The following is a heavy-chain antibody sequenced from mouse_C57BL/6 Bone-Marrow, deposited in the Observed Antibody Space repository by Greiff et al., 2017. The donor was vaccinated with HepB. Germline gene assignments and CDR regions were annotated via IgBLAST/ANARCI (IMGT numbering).Heavy chain of an antibody. CDR3: TRFYDGSHYFDY. Sequence: EVQLQQSGTVLARPGASVKMSCKTSGYTFTSYWMHWVKQRPGQGLEWIGAIYPGNSDTSYNQKLKGKAKLTAVTSASTAYMELSSLTNEDSAVYYCTRFYDGSHYFDYWGQGTTLTVSS. CDR1: GYTFTSYW. CDR2: IYPGNSDT. D-gene: IGHD2-3*01. J-gene: IGHJ2*01. V-gene: IGHV1-5*01.